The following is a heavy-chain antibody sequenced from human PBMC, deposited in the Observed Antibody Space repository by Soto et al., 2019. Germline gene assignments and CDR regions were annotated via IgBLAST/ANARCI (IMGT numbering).Heavy chain of an antibody. V-gene: IGHV3-53*04. CDR2: IYSGGST. CDR3: ARAPSSRWSHRYFEL. J-gene: IGHJ2*01. D-gene: IGHD6-19*01. Sequence: EVQLVESGGGLVQPGGSLRLSCAASGFTVSSNYMSWVRQAPGKGLEWVSVIYSGGSTYYADSVKGRFTISRHNSTNTLHLQMYSLRAEDTAVYYCARAPSSRWSHRYFELWGRGTVATVAT. CDR1: GFTVSSNY.